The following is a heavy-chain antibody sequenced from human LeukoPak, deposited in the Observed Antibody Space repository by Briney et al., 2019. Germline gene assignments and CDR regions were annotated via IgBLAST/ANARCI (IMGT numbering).Heavy chain of an antibody. V-gene: IGHV3-48*01. J-gene: IGHJ4*02. Sequence: TGGSLRLSCVASGFTFSSYNMNWVRQAPGEGLEWVSYINSSSSTISYADSVKGRFTISRDNAKNSLYLQMNSLRAEDTAVYYCARDDDFWSGYSIDHWGQGTLVTVSS. CDR1: GFTFSSYN. D-gene: IGHD3-3*01. CDR2: INSSSSTI. CDR3: ARDDDFWSGYSIDH.